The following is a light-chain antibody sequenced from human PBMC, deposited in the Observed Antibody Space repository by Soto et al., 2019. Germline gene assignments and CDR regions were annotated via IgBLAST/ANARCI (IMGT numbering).Light chain of an antibody. Sequence: QSVLTQPASVSGPPGQSITISCTGTSSDVGGYNYVSWYQQHPGKAPKLMIYDVSNRPSGVSNRFSGSKSGNKASLTISGLQAEDEADYYCSSYTSSSTLYVFGTGTKVTVL. CDR1: SSDVGGYNY. V-gene: IGLV2-14*01. CDR2: DVS. CDR3: SSYTSSSTLYV. J-gene: IGLJ1*01.